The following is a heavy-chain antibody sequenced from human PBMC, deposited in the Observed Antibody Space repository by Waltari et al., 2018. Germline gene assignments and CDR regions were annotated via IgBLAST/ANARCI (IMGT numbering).Heavy chain of an antibody. CDR2: MSSSGSTI. J-gene: IGHJ3*02. V-gene: IGHV3-48*03. CDR1: GFTFSSYE. D-gene: IGHD3-22*01. Sequence: VQLVESGGGVVQPGRSLRLSCAASGFTFSSYEMNWVRQAPGKGLEWVSYMSSSGSTIYYADSVKGRVTISRDNAKNSLYLQMNSLRAEDTAVYYCAATIVVITRDAFDIWGQGTMVTVSS. CDR3: AATIVVITRDAFDI.